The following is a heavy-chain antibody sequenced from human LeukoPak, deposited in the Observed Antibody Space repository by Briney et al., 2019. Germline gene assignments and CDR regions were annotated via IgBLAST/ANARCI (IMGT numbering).Heavy chain of an antibody. CDR1: GFTFDDYA. J-gene: IGHJ4*02. CDR3: AKGRSGWHPDY. CDR2: ISWNSGSI. Sequence: PGRSLRLSCAASGFTFDDYAMHWVRQAPGKGLEWVSGISWNSGSIGYADSVKGRFTISRDNAKNSLYLQMNSLRAEDTALYYCAKGRSGWHPDYWGQGTLVTVSS. V-gene: IGHV3-9*01. D-gene: IGHD6-19*01.